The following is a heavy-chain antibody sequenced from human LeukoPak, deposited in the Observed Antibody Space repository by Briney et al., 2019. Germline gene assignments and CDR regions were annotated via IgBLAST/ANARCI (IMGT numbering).Heavy chain of an antibody. CDR3: ARTYYYDSSGYPYFDY. V-gene: IGHV4-59*01. Sequence: PSETLSPTCTVSGGSISSYYWSWIRQPPGKGLEWIGYIYYSGSTNYNPSLKSRVTISVDTSKNQFSLKLSSVTAADTAVYYCARTYYYDSSGYPYFDYWGQGTLVTASS. J-gene: IGHJ4*02. D-gene: IGHD3-22*01. CDR2: IYYSGST. CDR1: GGSISSYY.